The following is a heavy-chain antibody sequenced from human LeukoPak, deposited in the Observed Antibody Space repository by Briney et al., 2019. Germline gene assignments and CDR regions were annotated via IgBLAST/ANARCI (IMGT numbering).Heavy chain of an antibody. D-gene: IGHD6-19*01. J-gene: IGHJ5*02. V-gene: IGHV4-4*09. CDR3: ASSGWYNNWFDP. Sequence: SETLSLTCTVSGGSISSYYWSWIRQPPGKGLEWIGYIYTSGSTNYNPSLKSRVTISVDTSKNQFSLKLSSVTAADTAMYYCASSGWYNNWFDPWGQGTLVTVSS. CDR1: GGSISSYY. CDR2: IYTSGST.